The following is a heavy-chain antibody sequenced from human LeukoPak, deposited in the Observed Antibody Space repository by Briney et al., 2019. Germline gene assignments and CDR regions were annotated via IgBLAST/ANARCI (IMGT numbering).Heavy chain of an antibody. CDR2: INHSGST. CDR1: GGSLSGYY. V-gene: IGHV4-34*01. D-gene: IGHD1-20*01. J-gene: IGHJ6*03. CDR3: ARAARITGTKLTGYYYYMDV. Sequence: SETLSLTCAVYGGSLSGYYWSWIRQPPGKGLEWIGEINHSGSTNHNPSLKSRVTISVDTSKNQFSLKLSSVTAADTAVYYCARAARITGTKLTGYYYYMDVWGKGTTVTVSS.